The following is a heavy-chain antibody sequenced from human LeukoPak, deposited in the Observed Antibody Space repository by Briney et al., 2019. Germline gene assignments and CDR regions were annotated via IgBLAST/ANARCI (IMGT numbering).Heavy chain of an antibody. J-gene: IGHJ4*02. Sequence: GGSLRLSCAASGFTFSSSAMSWVRQAPGKGLEWVAVISYDGSNKYYADSVKGRFTISRDNSKNTLYLQMDSLRAEDTAVYYCARGGSDYDILTGLDYWGQGTLVTVSS. CDR3: ARGGSDYDILTGLDY. V-gene: IGHV3-30-3*01. CDR2: ISYDGSNK. CDR1: GFTFSSSA. D-gene: IGHD3-9*01.